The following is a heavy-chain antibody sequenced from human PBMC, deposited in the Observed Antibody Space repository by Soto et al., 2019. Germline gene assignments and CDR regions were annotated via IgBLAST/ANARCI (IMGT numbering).Heavy chain of an antibody. CDR2: ISYDGSNK. CDR3: ARDRGEYDFWSGYHRASYGMDV. CDR1: GFTFSSYA. D-gene: IGHD3-3*01. J-gene: IGHJ6*02. V-gene: IGHV3-30-3*01. Sequence: GGSLRLSXAASGFTFSSYAMHWVRQAPGKGLEWVAVISYDGSNKYYADSVKGRFTISRDNSKNTLYLQMNSLRAEDTAVYYCARDRGEYDFWSGYHRASYGMDVWGQGTTVTVSS.